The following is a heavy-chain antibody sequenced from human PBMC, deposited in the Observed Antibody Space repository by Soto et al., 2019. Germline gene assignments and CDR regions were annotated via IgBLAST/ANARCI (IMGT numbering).Heavy chain of an antibody. CDR1: VFTFSSYT. V-gene: IGHV3-21*01. CDR3: ARDQQIVVVTAPGYGMDV. CDR2: ISTSSIYI. Sequence: SCAASVFTFSSYTIDWVRQAPGKGLEWVSSISTSSIYIYYADSVKGRFTISRDNAKNSLYLQMKSLRAEDTAVYYCARDQQIVVVTAPGYGMDVWGQGTTVTVSS. J-gene: IGHJ6*02. D-gene: IGHD2-21*02.